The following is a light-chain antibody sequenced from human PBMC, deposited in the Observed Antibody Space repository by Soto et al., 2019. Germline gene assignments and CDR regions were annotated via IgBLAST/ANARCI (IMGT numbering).Light chain of an antibody. V-gene: IGKV3-20*01. CDR2: GAS. Sequence: IVLTQSPATLSLSPGDRATLSCRASQTVGSSYLAWYQQKPGQAPRLFIYGASSRATGVPDRFSGSGSGTDFTLTISRLEPEDFAVYYCQHYGSSPPWTFGQGTKVDIK. J-gene: IGKJ1*01. CDR1: QTVGSSY. CDR3: QHYGSSPPWT.